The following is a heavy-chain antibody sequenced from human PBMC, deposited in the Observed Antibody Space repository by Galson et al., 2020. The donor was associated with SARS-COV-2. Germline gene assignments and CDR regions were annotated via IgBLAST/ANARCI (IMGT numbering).Heavy chain of an antibody. CDR1: GFTSRRYA. D-gene: IGHD4-17*01. CDR2: ISGGGGST. J-gene: IGHJ4*02. Sequence: GEPLKISCASSGFTSRRYAMAWVPQAPGKGLEWVSGISGGGGSTYYADSVKGRFTISRDISQNTVYLQMSSLRAEDTAVYYCAKDRGNDYGDQLDFWGQGTQVTVSS. V-gene: IGHV3-23*01. CDR3: AKDRGNDYGDQLDF.